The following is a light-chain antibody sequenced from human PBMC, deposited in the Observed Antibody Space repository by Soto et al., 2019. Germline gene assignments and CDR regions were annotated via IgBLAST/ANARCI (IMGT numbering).Light chain of an antibody. CDR1: SSDVGAYNY. CDR3: KSFTTSDTYV. V-gene: IGLV2-14*01. CDR2: DVS. J-gene: IGLJ1*01. Sequence: QSVLTQPASVSGSPGQSIAISCTGTSSDVGAYNYVSWYLQYPGKAPKLVISDVSFRPSGVSNRFSGSKSGNTASLTISGLQAEDEADYYCKSFTTSDTYVFGTGTKVTVL.